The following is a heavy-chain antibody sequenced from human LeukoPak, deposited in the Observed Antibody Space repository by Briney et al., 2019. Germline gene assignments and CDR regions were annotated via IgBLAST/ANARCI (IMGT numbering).Heavy chain of an antibody. Sequence: GGSLRLSCAASGFTFSSYAMSWVRQAPGKGLEWVSAISGSGGSTYYADSVKGRFTISRDNSKNTLYLQMNSLRAEDTAVYYCAKGEISSGSYYNGADNWFDPWGQGTLVTVSS. V-gene: IGHV3-23*01. J-gene: IGHJ5*02. CDR1: GFTFSSYA. CDR3: AKGEISSGSYYNGADNWFDP. CDR2: ISGSGGST. D-gene: IGHD3-10*01.